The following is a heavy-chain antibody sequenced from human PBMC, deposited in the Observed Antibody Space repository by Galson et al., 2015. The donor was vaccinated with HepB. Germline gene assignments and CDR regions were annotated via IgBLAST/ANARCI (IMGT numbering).Heavy chain of an antibody. CDR1: GFTFSSYS. J-gene: IGHJ4*02. V-gene: IGHV3-48*02. CDR2: ISSSSSTI. CDR3: ARPWEESPFSYFDY. Sequence: SLRLSCAASGFTFSSYSMIWVRQAPGKGLEWISYISSSSSTIYYADSVKGRFTISRDNAKNSLYLQMNSLRDEDTAVYYCARPWEESPFSYFDYWGQGTLVTVSS. D-gene: IGHD1-26*01.